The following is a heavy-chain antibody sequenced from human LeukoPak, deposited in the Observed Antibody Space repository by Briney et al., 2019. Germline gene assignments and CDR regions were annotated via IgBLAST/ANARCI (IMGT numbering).Heavy chain of an antibody. Sequence: PGGSLRLSCAASGFTFSNAWMSWVRQAPGKGLEWVGRIKSKTDGGTTDYAAPVKGRFTISRDDSKNTLYLQMSSLKTEDTAVYYCTTDPEYYDSSGYYRGGYWGQRTLVTVSS. CDR1: GFTFSNAW. J-gene: IGHJ4*02. CDR3: TTDPEYYDSSGYYRGGY. D-gene: IGHD3-22*01. V-gene: IGHV3-15*01. CDR2: IKSKTDGGTT.